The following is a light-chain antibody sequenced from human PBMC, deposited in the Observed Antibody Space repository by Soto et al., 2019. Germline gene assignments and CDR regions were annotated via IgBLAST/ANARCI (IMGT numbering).Light chain of an antibody. Sequence: EIVLTQSPATLSSFPGDRVTLSCRASQYINTRLAWYQHRPGQARRLLIYQTSIRAAGIPARFSASGSGTDFTLTRSDGQPEDFALYYCHQRQSWPRTFGQGTKVDI. J-gene: IGKJ1*01. CDR1: QYINTR. CDR3: HQRQSWPRT. CDR2: QTS. V-gene: IGKV3-11*01.